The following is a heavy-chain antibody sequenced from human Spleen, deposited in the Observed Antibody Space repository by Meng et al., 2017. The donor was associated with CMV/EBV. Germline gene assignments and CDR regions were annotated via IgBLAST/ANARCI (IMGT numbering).Heavy chain of an antibody. CDR2: IKCDGSEK. D-gene: IGHD6-19*01. V-gene: IGHV3-52*01. CDR1: GFTFSSSW. J-gene: IGHJ4*02. CDR3: ARDRLAGLDY. Sequence: GGSLRLSCAASGFTFSSSWMHWVCQAPEKGLEWVADIKCDGSEKYYVDSVKGRLTISRDNSKNTLYLQMNSLRAEDTAVYYCARDRLAGLDYWGQGTLVTVSS.